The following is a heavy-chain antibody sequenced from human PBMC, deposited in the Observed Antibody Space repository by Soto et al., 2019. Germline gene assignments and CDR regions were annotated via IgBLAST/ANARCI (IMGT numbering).Heavy chain of an antibody. CDR2: VSYEGRNR. CDR3: AREELANGPAV. CDR1: GFSFGRYG. V-gene: IGHV3-30*03. Sequence: GGSLRRSCVRSGFSFGRYGIHWVRQAPGKGLEWVAWVSYEGRNRNYADSLKVRLTISRDISKDKAFLQMNSLVPDDTPVYYCAREELANGPAVWGQGTPVT. J-gene: IGHJ6*02. D-gene: IGHD1-7*01.